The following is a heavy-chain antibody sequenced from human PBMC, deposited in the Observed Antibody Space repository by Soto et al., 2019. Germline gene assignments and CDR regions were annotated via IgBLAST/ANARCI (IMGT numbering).Heavy chain of an antibody. D-gene: IGHD1-26*01. CDR2: VGNKAQNYAT. Sequence: PGGSLRLSCAASGFTFSDSPMYWVRQAFGKGLEWVGRVGNKAQNYATTYGASVKGRFTISRDDSKNTAFLQMNSLKAEDTAVYYCAKYSGVSSTPAALGQGIPVTVSS. V-gene: IGHV3-73*01. CDR3: AKYSGVSSTPAA. CDR1: GFTFSDSP. J-gene: IGHJ5*02.